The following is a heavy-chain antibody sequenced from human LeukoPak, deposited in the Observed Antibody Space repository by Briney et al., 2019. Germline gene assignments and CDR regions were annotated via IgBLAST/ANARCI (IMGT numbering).Heavy chain of an antibody. CDR3: AREDSGNSDDSLDI. Sequence: SETLSLTCTVSGYSISNNFYWAWIRQSPGKGLEWIVSINHSWSTYYNPSLKSRVTISVNTSKNQFSLKLRSVTTADTAMYYCAREDSGNSDDSLDIWGQGTMVTVSS. J-gene: IGHJ3*02. CDR1: GYSISNNFY. D-gene: IGHD4-23*01. V-gene: IGHV4-38-2*02. CDR2: INHSWST.